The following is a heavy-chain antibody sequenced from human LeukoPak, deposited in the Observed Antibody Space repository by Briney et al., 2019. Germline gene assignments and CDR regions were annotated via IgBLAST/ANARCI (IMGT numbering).Heavy chain of an antibody. CDR1: GYTFTGYY. J-gene: IGHJ4*02. CDR2: INPNSGGT. Sequence: ASVKVSCKASGYTFTGYYMHWVRQAPGQGLEWMRWINPNSGGTNYAQKFQGRVTMTRDTSISTAYMELSRLRSDDTAVYYCARIGEEVRGVIIKGFDYWGQGTLVTVSS. D-gene: IGHD3-10*01. V-gene: IGHV1-2*02. CDR3: ARIGEEVRGVIIKGFDY.